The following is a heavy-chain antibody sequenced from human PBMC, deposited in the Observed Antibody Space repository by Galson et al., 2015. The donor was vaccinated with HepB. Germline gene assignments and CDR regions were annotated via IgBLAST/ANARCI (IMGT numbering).Heavy chain of an antibody. CDR1: GFTFSSYG. CDR3: ARDGGPLGTEPNWYFDL. J-gene: IGHJ2*01. CDR2: IWYDGSNK. V-gene: IGHV3-33*01. Sequence: SLRLSCAASGFTFSSYGMHWVRQAPGKGLEWVAVIWYDGSNKYYADSVKGRFTISRDNSKNTLYLQMNSLRAEDTAVYYCARDGGPLGTEPNWYFDLWGRGTLVTVSS. D-gene: IGHD1-14*01.